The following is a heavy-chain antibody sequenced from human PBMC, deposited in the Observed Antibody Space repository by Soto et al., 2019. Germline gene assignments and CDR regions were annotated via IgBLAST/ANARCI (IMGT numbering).Heavy chain of an antibody. CDR2: ISGSGGST. Sequence: GSLRLSCAASGFTFSSYAMSWVRQAPGKGLEWVSAISGSGGSTYYADSVKGRFTISRDNSKNTLYLQMNSLRAEDTAVYYCAKDGRRGYCSSTSCPRGFAYWGQGTLVTVSS. D-gene: IGHD2-2*01. CDR1: GFTFSSYA. V-gene: IGHV3-23*01. CDR3: AKDGRRGYCSSTSCPRGFAY. J-gene: IGHJ4*02.